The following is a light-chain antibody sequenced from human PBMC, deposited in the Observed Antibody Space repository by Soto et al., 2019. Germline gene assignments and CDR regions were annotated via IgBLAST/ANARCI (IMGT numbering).Light chain of an antibody. CDR2: GAS. Sequence: DIQMTQSPSSLSASVGDRVTITCRASQIINTYLNWYQQKPGKPPTPLICGASSLRVGVPSRFSGTGSGTDFTLTINSLQPDDFATYYCQQSYSSLYTFGQGTKLEIK. J-gene: IGKJ2*01. V-gene: IGKV1-39*01. CDR3: QQSYSSLYT. CDR1: QIINTY.